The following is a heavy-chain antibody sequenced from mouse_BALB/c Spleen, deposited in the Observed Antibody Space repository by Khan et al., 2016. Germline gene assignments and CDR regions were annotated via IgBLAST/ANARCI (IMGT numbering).Heavy chain of an antibody. J-gene: IGHJ2*01. D-gene: IGHD2-12*01. Sequence: EVKLEESGPGLVKPSQTVSLTCTVTGISITTGNYRWSWIRQFPGNKLEWIGYIYYSGTITYNSSLTRRTIITRDTSKNQFFLEMNSFTAEDTATYYCARDGSYDGYFDYWRQGTTLTVSS. CDR2: IYYSGTI. CDR3: ARDGSYDGYFDY. V-gene: IGHV3-5*02. CDR1: GISITTGNYR.